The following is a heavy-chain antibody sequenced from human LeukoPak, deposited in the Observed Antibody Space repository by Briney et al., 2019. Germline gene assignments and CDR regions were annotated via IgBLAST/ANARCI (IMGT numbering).Heavy chain of an antibody. CDR1: GYTFTSYD. V-gene: IGHV1-8*01. D-gene: IGHD6-19*01. Sequence: ASVKVSCKASGYTFTSYDINWVRQATGQGLEWMGWMNPNSGNTGYAQKFQGRVTMTRNTSISTAYMELSSLRSEGTAVYYCARVRRIAVAGRGSATYAFDIWGQGTMVTVSS. J-gene: IGHJ3*02. CDR2: MNPNSGNT. CDR3: ARVRRIAVAGRGSATYAFDI.